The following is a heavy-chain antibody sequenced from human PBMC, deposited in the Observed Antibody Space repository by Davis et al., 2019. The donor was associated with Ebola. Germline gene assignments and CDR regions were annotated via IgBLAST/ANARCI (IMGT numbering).Heavy chain of an antibody. CDR3: VKERRSVIRDFEY. Sequence: GGSLRLSCSASEFIFSTYAMHWVRQAPGKGLEYASGINNNGAITYYADSVKYRLTISRDNSKNTLYLQMSDLRVEDTAVYYCVKERRSVIRDFEYWGQGTLVTVSP. J-gene: IGHJ4*02. D-gene: IGHD2-21*01. CDR2: INNNGAIT. V-gene: IGHV3-64D*08. CDR1: EFIFSTYA.